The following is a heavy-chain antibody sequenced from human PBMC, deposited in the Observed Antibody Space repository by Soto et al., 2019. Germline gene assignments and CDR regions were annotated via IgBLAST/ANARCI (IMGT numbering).Heavy chain of an antibody. CDR3: ARVSYDYVWGP. CDR1: GFTFSSYE. J-gene: IGHJ5*02. Sequence: GGSLRLSCAASGFTFSSYEMNWVRQAPGKGLEWVSYISSSGSTIYYADSVKGRFTISRDNAKNSLYLQMNSLRAEDTAVYYCARVSYDYVWGPWGQGTLGTVSS. CDR2: ISSSGSTI. V-gene: IGHV3-48*03. D-gene: IGHD3-16*01.